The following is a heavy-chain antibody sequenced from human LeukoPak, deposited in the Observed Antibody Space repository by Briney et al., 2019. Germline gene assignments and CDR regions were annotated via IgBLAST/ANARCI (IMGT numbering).Heavy chain of an antibody. CDR1: GFSLRTSGMC. D-gene: IGHD4-17*01. Sequence: RRSGPTLVNPTQTLTLTCTFSGFSLRTSGMCVSWIRQPPGKALEWLALIDWDDDKYYSTSLKTRLTISKDTSKNQVVLTMTNMDPVDTATYYCARTTYGDYTLLWAFDIWGQGTMVTVSS. J-gene: IGHJ3*02. CDR3: ARTTYGDYTLLWAFDI. V-gene: IGHV2-70*01. CDR2: IDWDDDK.